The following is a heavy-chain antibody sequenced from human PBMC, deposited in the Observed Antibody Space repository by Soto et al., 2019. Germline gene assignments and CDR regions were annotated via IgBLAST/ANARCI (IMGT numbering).Heavy chain of an antibody. D-gene: IGHD1-20*01. CDR1: GFSLSTSGVG. CDR2: IYWDDDK. V-gene: IGHV2-5*02. J-gene: IGHJ4*02. CDR3: AHRRGGYNWDDAHFDY. Sequence: QITLKESGPTLVKPTQALALTCTFSGFSLSTSGVGVGWIRQPPGKALEWLVVIYWDDDKRYNPSLKSKLTITKDTSRNQVVLTMANMDPVDTAIYYCAHRRGGYNWDDAHFDYWGQGTLVTVSS.